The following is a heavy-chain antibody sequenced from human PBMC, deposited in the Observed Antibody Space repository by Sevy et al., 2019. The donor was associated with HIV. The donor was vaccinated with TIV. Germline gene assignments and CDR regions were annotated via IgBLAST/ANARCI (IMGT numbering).Heavy chain of an antibody. Sequence: GGSLRLSCAASGFTISEYYMSWIRQAPGKGLEWVSYISSSGSTIYYADSVKGRFTISRDNAKNSLYLQMNSLRAEDTAVYYCASGGDSSLFDYWGQGTLVTVSS. CDR2: ISSSGSTI. CDR1: GFTISEYY. CDR3: ASGGDSSLFDY. V-gene: IGHV3-11*01. J-gene: IGHJ4*02. D-gene: IGHD6-13*01.